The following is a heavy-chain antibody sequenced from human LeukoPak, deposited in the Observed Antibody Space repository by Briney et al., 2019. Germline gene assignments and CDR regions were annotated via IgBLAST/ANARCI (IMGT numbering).Heavy chain of an antibody. CDR1: GFTVSSNY. Sequence: GGSLRLSCAASGFTVSSNYMSWVRQAPGKGLEWVSVIYSGGSTYYADSVKGRFTISRDNSKNTLYLQMNSLRAEDTAVYYCTILTGYFDTFDYWGQGTLVTVSS. D-gene: IGHD3-9*01. V-gene: IGHV3-53*01. CDR3: TILTGYFDTFDY. J-gene: IGHJ4*02. CDR2: IYSGGST.